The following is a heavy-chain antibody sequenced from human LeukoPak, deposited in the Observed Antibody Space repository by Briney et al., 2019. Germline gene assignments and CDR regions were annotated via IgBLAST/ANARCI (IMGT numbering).Heavy chain of an antibody. CDR1: GGSASSGSYY. D-gene: IGHD5-18*01. CDR3: ARDGRDTAMVPYYFDY. Sequence: SETLSLTCTVSGGSASSGSYYWSWIRQPPGKGLEWIGYIYYSGSTNYNPSLKSRVTISVDTSKNQFSLKLSSVTAADTAVYYCARDGRDTAMVPYYFDYWGQGTLVTVSS. J-gene: IGHJ4*02. CDR2: IYYSGST. V-gene: IGHV4-61*01.